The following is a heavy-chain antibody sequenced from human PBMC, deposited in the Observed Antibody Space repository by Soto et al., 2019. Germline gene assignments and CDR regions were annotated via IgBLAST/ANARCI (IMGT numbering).Heavy chain of an antibody. CDR1: GGSFSGYY. CDR2: IHHSGST. V-gene: IGHV4-34*01. Sequence: QVQLQQWGAGLLKPSETLSLTCAVYGGSFSGYYWSWIRQPPGKGLEWIGEIHHSGSTNYTPSLKRRVTISVDTSKNQFSLKLSSVTAADTAVYYCARGIVATIVDYFDYWGQGTLVTVAS. CDR3: ARGIVATIVDYFDY. D-gene: IGHD5-12*01. J-gene: IGHJ4*02.